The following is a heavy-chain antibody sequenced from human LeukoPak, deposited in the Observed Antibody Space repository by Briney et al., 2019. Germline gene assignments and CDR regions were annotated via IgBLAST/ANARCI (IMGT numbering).Heavy chain of an antibody. D-gene: IGHD2-21*01. CDR3: VSQEASVDYYDS. J-gene: IGHJ4*02. CDR1: GASINSGAYS. V-gene: IGHV4-39*01. Sequence: SETLSLTCTVSGASINSGAYSWGWIRQPPGKGLEWIALIYTGSTFYNPSLKSQATMSVDTSNNQFSLKLTSVTAADAAMYYCVSQEASVDYYDSWGQGTLVTVSS. CDR2: IYTGST.